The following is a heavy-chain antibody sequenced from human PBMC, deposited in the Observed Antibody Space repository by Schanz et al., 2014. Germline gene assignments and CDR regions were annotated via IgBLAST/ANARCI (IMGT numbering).Heavy chain of an antibody. CDR1: GFTFSSYG. CDR2: IWYDGSNK. Sequence: QVQLVESGGGVVQPGRSLRLSCAASGFTFSSYGMHWVRQAPGKGLEWVAIIWYDGSNKYYADSVKGRFTISRDNSKNTLFLQMSSLRAEDTAVYYCARDGDFDYWGQETLVTVSS. V-gene: IGHV3-33*01. CDR3: ARDGDFDY. J-gene: IGHJ4*02.